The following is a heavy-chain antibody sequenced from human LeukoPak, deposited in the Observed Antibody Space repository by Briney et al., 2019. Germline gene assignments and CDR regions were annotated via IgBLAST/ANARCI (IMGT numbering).Heavy chain of an antibody. CDR1: GFTFSSYE. CDR2: ISSSGSTI. CDR3: ARERPRIAVARYYFDY. Sequence: GGSLGLSCAASGFTFSSYEMNWVRQAPGKGLEWVSYISSSGSTIYYADSVKGRFTISRDNAKNSLYLQMNSLRAEDTAVYYCARERPRIAVARYYFDYWGQGTLVTVSS. V-gene: IGHV3-48*03. J-gene: IGHJ4*02. D-gene: IGHD6-19*01.